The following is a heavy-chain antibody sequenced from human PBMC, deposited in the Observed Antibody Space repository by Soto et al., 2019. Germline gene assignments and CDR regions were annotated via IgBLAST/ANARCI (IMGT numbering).Heavy chain of an antibody. CDR2: IIPILGIA. Sequence: ASVKVSCKASGGTFSSYTISWVRQAPGQGLEWMGRIIPILGIANYAQKFQGRVTITADKSTSTAYMELSSLRSEDTAVYYCARETEESPSFDYWGQGNLVTVSS. CDR3: ARETEESPSFDY. CDR1: GGTFSSYT. V-gene: IGHV1-69*04. J-gene: IGHJ4*02.